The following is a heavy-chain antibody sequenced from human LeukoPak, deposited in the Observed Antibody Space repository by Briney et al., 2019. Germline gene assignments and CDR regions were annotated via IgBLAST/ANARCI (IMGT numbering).Heavy chain of an antibody. CDR2: INHSGST. V-gene: IGHV4-34*01. J-gene: IGHJ4*02. CDR1: GFTFSSYS. D-gene: IGHD3-10*01. CDR3: ARGEGVWIYFDY. Sequence: GSLRLSCAASGFTFSSYSMNWVRQPPGKGLEWIGEINHSGSTNYNPSLKSRVTISVDTSKNQFSLKLSSVTAADTAVYYCARGEGVWIYFDYWGQGTLVTVSS.